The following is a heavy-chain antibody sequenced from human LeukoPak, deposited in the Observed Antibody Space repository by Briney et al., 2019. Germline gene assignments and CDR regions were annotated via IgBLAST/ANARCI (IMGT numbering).Heavy chain of an antibody. CDR1: GGSISSSSYY. D-gene: IGHD3-22*01. V-gene: IGHV4-39*01. CDR3: ARHRGGYGYYWFDP. Sequence: SETLSLTCTVSGGSISSSSYYWGWIRQPPGKGLEWIGSIYYSGSTYYNPSLKSRVTISVDTSKNQFSLKLSSVTAADTAVYYCARHRGGYGYYWFDPWGQGTLVTVSS. J-gene: IGHJ5*02. CDR2: IYYSGST.